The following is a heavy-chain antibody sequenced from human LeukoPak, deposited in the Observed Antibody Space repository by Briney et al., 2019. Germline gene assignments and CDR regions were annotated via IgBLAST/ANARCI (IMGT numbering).Heavy chain of an antibody. V-gene: IGHV4-34*01. Sequence: SETLSLTCAVYGGSFSGYYWSWIRQPPGKGLEWIGEINHSGSTNYNPSLKSRVTISVDTSKNQFSLKLSSVTAADTAVYYCARGLRITMVRGVPFGYWGQGTLVTASS. D-gene: IGHD3-10*01. J-gene: IGHJ4*02. CDR2: INHSGST. CDR1: GGSFSGYY. CDR3: ARGLRITMVRGVPFGY.